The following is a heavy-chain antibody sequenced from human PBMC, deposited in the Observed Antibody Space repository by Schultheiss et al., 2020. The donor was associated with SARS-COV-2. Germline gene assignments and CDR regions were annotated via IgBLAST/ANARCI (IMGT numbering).Heavy chain of an antibody. Sequence: GGSLRLSCAASGFTFDDYAMHWVRQAPGKGLEWVSGISGSGGSTYYADSVKGRFTISRDNSKNTLYLQMNSLRAEDTAVYYCAKDLRPSSGWYAYYFDYWGQGTLVTVSS. CDR2: ISGSGGST. J-gene: IGHJ4*02. CDR1: GFTFDDYA. V-gene: IGHV3-23*01. CDR3: AKDLRPSSGWYAYYFDY. D-gene: IGHD6-19*01.